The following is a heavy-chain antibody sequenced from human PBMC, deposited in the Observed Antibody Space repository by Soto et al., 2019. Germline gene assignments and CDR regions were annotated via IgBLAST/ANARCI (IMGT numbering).Heavy chain of an antibody. D-gene: IGHD3-22*01. J-gene: IGHJ3*02. Sequence: SVKVSCKASGYTFTSNGISWVRQAPVEGLEWMGWISAYNGNTNYAQKLQGRVTMTTDTSTSTAYMELRSLRSDDTAVYYCARDRYYDSSGYYRGGAFDIWGQGTMVTVSS. CDR1: GYTFTSNG. CDR2: ISAYNGNT. CDR3: ARDRYYDSSGYYRGGAFDI. V-gene: IGHV1-18*01.